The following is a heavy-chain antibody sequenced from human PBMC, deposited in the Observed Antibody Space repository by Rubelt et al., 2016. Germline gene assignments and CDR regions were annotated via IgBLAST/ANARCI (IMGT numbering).Heavy chain of an antibody. CDR1: GFTFSSYA. D-gene: IGHD6-6*01. J-gene: IGHJ4*02. CDR2: ISGSGGST. CDR3: AKVLRIAARREY. V-gene: IGHV3-23*01. Sequence: EVQLLESGGGLVQPGGSLRLSCAASGFTFSSYAMSWVRQAPGKGLEWVSAISGSGGSTYYEAAGEGRFTISRDNSKNTLYLQMNSLRAEDTAVYYCAKVLRIAARREYWGQGTLVTVSS.